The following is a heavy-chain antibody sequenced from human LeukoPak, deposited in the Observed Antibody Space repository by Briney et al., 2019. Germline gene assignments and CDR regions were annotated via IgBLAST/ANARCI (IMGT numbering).Heavy chain of an antibody. CDR1: GGSFSGYY. CDR3: ARKYSSSWYVDY. Sequence: PSETLSLTCAVYGGSFSGYYWSWIRQPPGKGLEWIGEINHSGSTNYNPSLKSRVTISVDTSKSQFSLKLSSVTAADTAVYYCARKYSSSWYVDYWGQGTLVTVSS. J-gene: IGHJ4*02. CDR2: INHSGST. D-gene: IGHD6-13*01. V-gene: IGHV4-34*01.